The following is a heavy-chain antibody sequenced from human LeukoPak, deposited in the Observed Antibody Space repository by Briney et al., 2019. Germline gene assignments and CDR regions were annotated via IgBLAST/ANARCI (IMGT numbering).Heavy chain of an antibody. J-gene: IGHJ4*02. V-gene: IGHV3-21*01. CDR2: ISSSSSYI. CDR3: ARDAITFGGLIVRFDY. Sequence: PGGSLRLSCAGSGFTFRSYSINWVRQAPGKGLEWVSSISSSSSYIYYADSVKGRFTISRDNAKNLVYLQMNSLRAEDTAIYYCARDAITFGGLIVRFDYWGRGTLVTVSS. D-gene: IGHD3-16*02. CDR1: GFTFRSYS.